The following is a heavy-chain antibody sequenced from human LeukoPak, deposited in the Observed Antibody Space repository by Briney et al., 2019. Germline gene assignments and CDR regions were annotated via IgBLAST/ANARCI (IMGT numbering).Heavy chain of an antibody. J-gene: IGHJ3*02. CDR2: ISGSGGST. CDR3: AREVMAKRRAFDI. D-gene: IGHD2-8*01. CDR1: GFTFSSFA. V-gene: IGHV3-23*01. Sequence: GSLRLSCAASGFTFSSFAMSWVRQAPGKGLEWVSGISGSGGSTYYADSVKGRFTISRDNSKNTLYLQMNSLRAEDTAVYYCAREVMAKRRAFDIWGQGTVVTVSS.